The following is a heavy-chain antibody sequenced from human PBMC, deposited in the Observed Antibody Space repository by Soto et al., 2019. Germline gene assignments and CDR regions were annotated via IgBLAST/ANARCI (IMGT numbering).Heavy chain of an antibody. CDR2: ISVSGNII. CDR1: GFTFSTYE. D-gene: IGHD6-13*01. J-gene: IGHJ4*02. V-gene: IGHV3-48*03. CDR3: VRDTTSASAAAYLDS. Sequence: EVQLVESGGGLVQPGGSLRLSCAASGFTFSTYEFNWVRQAPGRGLEWISYISVSGNIIRYADSVKVRFTISRDNAEHSLPLHMGSLRVVDTGVYFCVRDTTSASAAAYLDSCGQCTQVIVSS.